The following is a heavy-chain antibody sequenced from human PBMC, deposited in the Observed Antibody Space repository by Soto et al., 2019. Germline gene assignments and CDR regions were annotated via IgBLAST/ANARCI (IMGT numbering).Heavy chain of an antibody. CDR1: GYTFTSYA. CDR3: ARGLGLDYFDY. Sequence: QFQVVQSGAEVKKPGASVKVSCTASGYTFTSYAMHWVRQAPGQRLEWMGWINAGNGNTKYSQKFQGRVTITRDTAASTDYIELSSLRSEDTAVYYCARGLGLDYFDYWGQGTLVTVSS. V-gene: IGHV1-3*01. J-gene: IGHJ4*02. D-gene: IGHD1-26*01. CDR2: INAGNGNT.